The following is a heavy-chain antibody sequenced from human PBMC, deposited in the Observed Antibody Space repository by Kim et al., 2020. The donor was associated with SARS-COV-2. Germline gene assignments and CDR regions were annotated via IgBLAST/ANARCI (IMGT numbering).Heavy chain of an antibody. D-gene: IGHD2-15*01. V-gene: IGHV1-18*01. J-gene: IGHJ3*02. CDR3: ARDRDCSGGSCYINAFDI. Sequence: ASVKVSCKASGYTFTSYGISWVRQAPGQGLEWMGWISAYNGNTNYAQKLQGRVTMTTDTSTSTAYMELRSLRSDDTAVYYCARDRDCSGGSCYINAFDIWGQGTMVTVSS. CDR1: GYTFTSYG. CDR2: ISAYNGNT.